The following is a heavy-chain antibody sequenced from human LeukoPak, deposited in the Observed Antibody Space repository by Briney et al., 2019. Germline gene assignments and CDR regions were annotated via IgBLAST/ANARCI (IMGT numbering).Heavy chain of an antibody. Sequence: PGESLKISCKGSGYTFTNYWIGWVRQTPGKGLEWMGIIYPPDSDTRYSPSFQGQVTISVDKYISTAYLQWNSLKASDTAIYYCARRDYFATGNYVDYWGQGTLVTVSS. CDR3: ARRDYFATGNYVDY. CDR2: IYPPDSDT. CDR1: GYTFTNYW. J-gene: IGHJ4*02. D-gene: IGHD3-10*01. V-gene: IGHV5-51*01.